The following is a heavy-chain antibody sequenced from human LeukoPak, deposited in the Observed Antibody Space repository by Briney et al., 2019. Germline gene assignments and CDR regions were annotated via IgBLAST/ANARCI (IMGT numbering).Heavy chain of an antibody. CDR1: GGSISSGSYY. CDR2: IYTSGST. Sequence: SQTLSLTCTVSGGSISSGSYYWSWLRQPAGKGLEWIGRIYTSGSTNYNPSLKSRVTISVDTSKNQFSLKLSSVTAADTAVYYCARDRAVAGIDYWGQGTLVTVSS. D-gene: IGHD6-19*01. CDR3: ARDRAVAGIDY. J-gene: IGHJ4*02. V-gene: IGHV4-61*02.